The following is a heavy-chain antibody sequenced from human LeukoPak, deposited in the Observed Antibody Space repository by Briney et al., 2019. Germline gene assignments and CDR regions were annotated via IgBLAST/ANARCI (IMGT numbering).Heavy chain of an antibody. CDR1: GGSIISYY. V-gene: IGHV4-59*01. CDR2: INVSGTN. Sequence: SETLSLTCTVSGGSIISYYWSWIRQPPGKGLESIVYINVSGTNNDNPALNSRTTISVNTSKNQFSLKLSSVTAADTAVYYCASHQGEYGADYWGQGTLVTVSS. CDR3: ASHQGEYGADY. D-gene: IGHD3-16*01. J-gene: IGHJ4*02.